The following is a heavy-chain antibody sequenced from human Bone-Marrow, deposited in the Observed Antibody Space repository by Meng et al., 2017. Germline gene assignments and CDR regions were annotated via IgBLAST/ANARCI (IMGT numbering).Heavy chain of an antibody. Sequence: QLQLQESGSGLVKPSQTLSLTCAVSGGSISSGGYSWSWIRQPPGKGLEWIGYIYHGGSTYYTPSLKSRVTISFDRSKNQFSLKLNSVTAADTAVYYCARVTMREAIPGVRVELIDYWGQGTLVTVSS. D-gene: IGHD2-21*01. J-gene: IGHJ4*02. CDR2: IYHGGST. CDR1: GGSISSGGYS. V-gene: IGHV4-30-2*01. CDR3: ARVTMREAIPGVRVELIDY.